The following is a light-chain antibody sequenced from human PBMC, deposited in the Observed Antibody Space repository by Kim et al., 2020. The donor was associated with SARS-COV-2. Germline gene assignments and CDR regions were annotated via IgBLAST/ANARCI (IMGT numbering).Light chain of an antibody. CDR1: SSDVGSYNL. CDR2: EVS. V-gene: IGLV2-23*02. J-gene: IGLJ2*01. Sequence: QSALTQPASVSGSPGQSITISCTGSSSDVGSYNLVSWYQQHPGKAPKLVIYEVSERPSGVSNRFTGSKSGITASLTISGLQAEDEADYYCCSYVGSRIFAVFGGGTQLTVL. CDR3: CSYVGSRIFAV.